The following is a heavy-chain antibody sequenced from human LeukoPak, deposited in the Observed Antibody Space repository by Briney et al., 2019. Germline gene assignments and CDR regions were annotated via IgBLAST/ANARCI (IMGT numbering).Heavy chain of an antibody. V-gene: IGHV3-23*01. CDR2: ITGSGGST. D-gene: IGHD4-11*01. Sequence: GGSMRLSCAASAFTFSSYSMSWVRQAPGKGLEWVSCITGSGGSTYYADSVTGRFSISRDNAKNTLFLQMDSLRAEDTAEYYCAKGLTPTRFYFDSWGQGTLVTVSS. CDR3: AKGLTPTRFYFDS. CDR1: AFTFSSYS. J-gene: IGHJ4*02.